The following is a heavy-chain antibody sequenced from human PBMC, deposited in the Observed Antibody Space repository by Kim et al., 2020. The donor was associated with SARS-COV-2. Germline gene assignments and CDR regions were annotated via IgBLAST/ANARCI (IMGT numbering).Heavy chain of an antibody. CDR2: T. Sequence: TNTHPSLKSRVTISVDTSKNQFSLKLTSVTAADTAVYYCARVSYSSGWYTWGQGTLVTVSS. D-gene: IGHD6-19*01. CDR3: ARVSYSSGWYT. J-gene: IGHJ5*02. V-gene: IGHV4-34*01.